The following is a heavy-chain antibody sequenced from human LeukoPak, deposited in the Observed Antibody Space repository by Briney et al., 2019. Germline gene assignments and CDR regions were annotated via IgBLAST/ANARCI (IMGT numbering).Heavy chain of an antibody. Sequence: SSETLSLTCAVYGGSFSGYYWSWIRQPPGKGLEWIGEINHSGSTNYNPSLKSRVTISVDTSKNQFSLKLSSVTAADTAVYYCARARGYSSGLGYWGQGTLVTVSS. V-gene: IGHV4-34*01. J-gene: IGHJ4*02. D-gene: IGHD6-19*01. CDR1: GGSFSGYY. CDR2: INHSGST. CDR3: ARARGYSSGLGY.